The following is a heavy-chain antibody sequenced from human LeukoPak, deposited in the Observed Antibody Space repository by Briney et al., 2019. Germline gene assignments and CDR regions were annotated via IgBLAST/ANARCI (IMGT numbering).Heavy chain of an antibody. CDR2: IYTSGST. CDR3: AGNYYGSGSYYSEDRY. V-gene: IGHV4-61*02. Sequence: PSETLSLTCTVSGGSISSRNYCWSWIRQPAGKGLEWIGRIYTSGSTNYNPSLKSRVTISVDTSKNQFSLKLSSVTAADTAVYYCAGNYYGSGSYYSEDRYWGQGTLVTVPS. CDR1: GGSISSRNYC. J-gene: IGHJ4*02. D-gene: IGHD3-10*01.